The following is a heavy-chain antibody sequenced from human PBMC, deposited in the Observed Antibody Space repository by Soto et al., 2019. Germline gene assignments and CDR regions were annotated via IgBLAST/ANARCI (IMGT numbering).Heavy chain of an antibody. J-gene: IGHJ6*02. D-gene: IGHD2-21*02. Sequence: QVQLQESGPGLVRPSQTLSLTCTDSGVSISFDHYHWTWIRQPAGKGLEWIGYIHYSGSVYYNPSLKSRVSMSVDTSKNLFSLKLSSVTAADTAVYFCVREDDGGDRDYYGLDVWGQGTTVTVSS. CDR3: VREDDGGDRDYYGLDV. CDR2: IHYSGSV. CDR1: GVSISFDHYH. V-gene: IGHV4-30-4*01.